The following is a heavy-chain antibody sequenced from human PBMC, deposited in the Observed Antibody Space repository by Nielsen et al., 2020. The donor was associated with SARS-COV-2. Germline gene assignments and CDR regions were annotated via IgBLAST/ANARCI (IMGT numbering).Heavy chain of an antibody. CDR1: DGSVSSGSYY. Sequence: SETLSLTCTVSDGSVSSGSYYWSWIRQPPGKGLEWLGYIYYSESTDYNPSLKGPVTISVDTSKNQFSLKLRSVTTADTAVYYCARGSGYYRGNFDFWGQGTLVTVSS. CDR3: ARGSGYYRGNFDF. V-gene: IGHV4-61*01. CDR2: IYYSEST. J-gene: IGHJ4*02. D-gene: IGHD3-3*01.